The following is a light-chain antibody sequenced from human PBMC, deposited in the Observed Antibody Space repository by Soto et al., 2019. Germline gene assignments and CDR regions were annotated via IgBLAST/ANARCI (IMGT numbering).Light chain of an antibody. V-gene: IGKV1-12*01. Sequence: DIQMTQSPSSVSASVGDRVTITCRASKGIGSWLAWYQQKPGKAPKLLLYAASNLQSGVPSRFSGSGSGTDFSLTIIILQPEDFATYYCQQANSLPYTFGQGTKVEIK. CDR3: QQANSLPYT. J-gene: IGKJ2*01. CDR1: KGIGSW. CDR2: AAS.